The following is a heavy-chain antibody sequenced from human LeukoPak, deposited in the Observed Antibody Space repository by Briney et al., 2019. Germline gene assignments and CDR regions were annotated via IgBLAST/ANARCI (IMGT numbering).Heavy chain of an antibody. Sequence: ASVKVSCKASGYTFSGYYIHWVRQAPGQGLEWMGWINPNSGGTDYAQNFQGRVTMTRDTSISTAYMELSRLRSDDTAVCYCATPTVTTGAFDIWGQGTMVIVSS. D-gene: IGHD4-17*01. J-gene: IGHJ3*02. CDR2: INPNSGGT. CDR3: ATPTVTTGAFDI. V-gene: IGHV1-2*02. CDR1: GYTFSGYY.